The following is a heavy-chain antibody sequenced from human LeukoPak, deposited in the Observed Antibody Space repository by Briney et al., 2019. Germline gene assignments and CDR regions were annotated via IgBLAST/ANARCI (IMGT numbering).Heavy chain of an antibody. CDR1: GFTFSSYA. Sequence: PGGSLRLSCAASGFTFSSYAMSWVRQAPRKGLEWVSAISDSGGSTYDADSVKGRFTISRDNSKNTLYLQMNSLRAEDTAVYYCAKDTSIGRYCTNGVCSPFDYWGQGTLVTVSS. CDR2: ISDSGGST. D-gene: IGHD2-8*01. CDR3: AKDTSIGRYCTNGVCSPFDY. J-gene: IGHJ4*02. V-gene: IGHV3-23*01.